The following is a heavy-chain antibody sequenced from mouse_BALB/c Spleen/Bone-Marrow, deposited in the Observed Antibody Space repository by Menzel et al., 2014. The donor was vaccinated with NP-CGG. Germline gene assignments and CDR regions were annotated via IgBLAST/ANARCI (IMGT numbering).Heavy chain of an antibody. J-gene: IGHJ3*01. Sequence: VQLQQSGAELMKPGASVKISCKATGYTFNSYWIEWVKQRPGHGLEWIGEILPGSGITNYNEKFKVKAIFNADTSSNTAYMQLSSLTSEDSTVYYCARSPYWGQGTLVTVSA. CDR3: ARSPY. CDR1: GYTFNSYW. CDR2: ILPGSGIT. V-gene: IGHV1-9*01.